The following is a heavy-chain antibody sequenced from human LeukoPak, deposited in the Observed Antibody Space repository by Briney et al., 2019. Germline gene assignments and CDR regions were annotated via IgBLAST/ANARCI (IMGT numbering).Heavy chain of an antibody. CDR1: GYTLTELS. CDR3: ARGGYYDNSGASDY. CDR2: FDPEDGET. D-gene: IGHD3-22*01. J-gene: IGHJ4*02. Sequence: ASVKVSCKVSGYTLTELSMHWVRQAPGKGLEWMGGFDPEDGETIYAQKFQGRVTMTEDTSTDTAYMELSSLRSEDTALYYCARGGYYDNSGASDYWGQGTLVTVSS. V-gene: IGHV1-24*01.